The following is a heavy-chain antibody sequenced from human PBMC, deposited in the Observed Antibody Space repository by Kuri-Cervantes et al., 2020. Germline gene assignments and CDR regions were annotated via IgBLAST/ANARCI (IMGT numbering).Heavy chain of an antibody. D-gene: IGHD6-6*01. CDR2: ISWNSGSI. Sequence: GGSLRPSCAASGFTFDDYAMHWVRQAPGKGLEWVSGISWNSGSIGYADSVKGRFTISRDNSKNTLYLQMNSLRAEDTAVYYCAKDSLEYSSSARDYWGQGTLVTVSS. CDR3: AKDSLEYSSSARDY. V-gene: IGHV3-9*01. J-gene: IGHJ4*02. CDR1: GFTFDDYA.